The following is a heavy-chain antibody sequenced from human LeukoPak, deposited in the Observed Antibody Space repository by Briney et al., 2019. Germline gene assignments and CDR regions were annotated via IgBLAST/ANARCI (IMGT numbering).Heavy chain of an antibody. V-gene: IGHV3-66*02. Sequence: PGGSLRLSCAASGFTVSSNYMSWVRQAPGKGLEGVSGIYSGSSTYYVDSVKGRFTLSRDNSKNTLYLQMNSLRAEDTAVYYCARDLTTGEGFDYWGQGTLVTVSS. CDR1: GFTVSSNY. CDR2: IYSGSST. J-gene: IGHJ4*02. D-gene: IGHD4-17*01. CDR3: ARDLTTGEGFDY.